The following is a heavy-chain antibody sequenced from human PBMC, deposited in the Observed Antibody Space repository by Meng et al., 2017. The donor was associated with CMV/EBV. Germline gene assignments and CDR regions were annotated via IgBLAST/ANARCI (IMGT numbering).Heavy chain of an antibody. D-gene: IGHD6-13*01. CDR2: IYYSGST. CDR1: GGSISSSSYY. CDR3: ARDRDMYSSSWYPFGY. V-gene: IGHV4-39*07. J-gene: IGHJ4*02. Sequence: SETLSLTCTVSGGSISSSSYYWGWIRQPPGKGLEWIGSIYYSGSTYYNPSLKSRVTISVDTSKNQFSLKLSSVTAADTAVYYCARDRDMYSSSWYPFGYWGQGTLVTVSS.